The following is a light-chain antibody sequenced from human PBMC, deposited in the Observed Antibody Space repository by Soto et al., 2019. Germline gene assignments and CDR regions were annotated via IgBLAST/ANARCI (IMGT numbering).Light chain of an antibody. CDR3: LLSYNAARV. CDR1: TGAVTSNHH. J-gene: IGLJ2*01. CDR2: DTS. V-gene: IGLV7-46*01. Sequence: QTVVTQGPSLTVSPGGTVTLTCGSSTGAVTSNHHPYWFQQKAGQAPRTLIYDTSNKHSWTPARFSGSLLGDKAALTLSGAQPEDEAQYYCLLSYNAARVFGAGTKLTVL.